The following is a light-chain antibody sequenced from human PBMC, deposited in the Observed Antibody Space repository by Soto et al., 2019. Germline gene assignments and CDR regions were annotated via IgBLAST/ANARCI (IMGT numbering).Light chain of an antibody. CDR1: QSVSS. V-gene: IGKV3-20*01. CDR3: QQYGSSPST. J-gene: IGKJ1*01. CDR2: GAS. Sequence: EIVLTQSPGTLSLSPGERATLSCRASQSVSSIAWYQQKPGQAPRLLIYGASSRATGIPDRFSGSGSGTDFTLSIRGLEAEDFAVYYCQQYGSSPSTFDQEPKVVIK.